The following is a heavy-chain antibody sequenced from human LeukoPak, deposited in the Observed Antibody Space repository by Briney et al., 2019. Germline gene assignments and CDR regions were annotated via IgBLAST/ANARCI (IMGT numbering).Heavy chain of an antibody. D-gene: IGHD5-18*01. CDR2: VYYSGST. Sequence: SETLSLTCTVSGVSVGSYYWNWFRQPPGKGLEWIGYVYYSGSTNSNPSLKSRVTILIDTSRNQFSLKLRSVSAADTAMYYCAKGADTPLGPHCPAWGQGTLVSVS. J-gene: IGHJ5*02. CDR1: GVSVGSYY. V-gene: IGHV4-59*02. CDR3: AKGADTPLGPHCPA.